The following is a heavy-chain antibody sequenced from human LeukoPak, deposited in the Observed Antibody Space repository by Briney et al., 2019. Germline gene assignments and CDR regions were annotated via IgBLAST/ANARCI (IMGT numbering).Heavy chain of an antibody. CDR2: ISHDGSNK. Sequence: PGGSLRLSCAASGFTLSNYWMHWVRQAPGKGLEWVAFISHDGSNKYYADSVKGRFTISRDNSKNMLYLQMNSLRADDTAVYYCARSLRVRGVPDYMDFWGKGTTVIISS. CDR3: ARSLRVRGVPDYMDF. D-gene: IGHD3-10*01. V-gene: IGHV3-30*03. J-gene: IGHJ6*03. CDR1: GFTLSNYW.